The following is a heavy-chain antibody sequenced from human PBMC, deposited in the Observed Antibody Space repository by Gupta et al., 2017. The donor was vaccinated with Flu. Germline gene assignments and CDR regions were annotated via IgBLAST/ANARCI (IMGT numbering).Heavy chain of an antibody. J-gene: IGHJ6*03. D-gene: IGHD4-17*01. CDR3: ARVPVTIRDYYYYMDV. V-gene: IGHV3-48*03. CDR1: GFTFSSYE. CDR2: ISSSGSTI. Sequence: EVQLVESGGGLVQPGGSLRLSCAASGFTFSSYEMNWVRQAPGKGLEWVSYISSSGSTIYYADSVKGRFTISRDNAKNSLYLQMNSLRAEDTAVYYCARVPVTIRDYYYYMDVWGKGTTVTVSS.